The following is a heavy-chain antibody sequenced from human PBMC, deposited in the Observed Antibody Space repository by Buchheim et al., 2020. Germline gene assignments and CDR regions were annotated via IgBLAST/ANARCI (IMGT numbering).Heavy chain of an antibody. Sequence: EVHLMESGGGLVKPGGSLRLSCAASGFTFGSHGMTWVRQAPGKGLEWVSSISSSSRFIYYADSVKGRLPISRDNARSPLFLQMNRLRTEDTAVYYCAKDAHTYLTERPGRGQGTL. V-gene: IGHV3-21*01. J-gene: IGHJ4*02. CDR1: GFTFGSHG. CDR2: ISSSSRFI. D-gene: IGHD2-21*01. CDR3: AKDAHTYLTERPG.